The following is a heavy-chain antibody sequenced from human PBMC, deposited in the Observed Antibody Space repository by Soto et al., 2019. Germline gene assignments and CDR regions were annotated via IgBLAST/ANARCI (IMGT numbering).Heavy chain of an antibody. Sequence: GGSLRLSCAASGFTFSDYYMSWIRQAPGKGLEWVSYISSSGSTIYYADSVKGRFTISRENAKNSLYMQMNSLRAEDTAVYYCARVSHLGGYDILSVDLYYYYYMDVWGKRTTVTVSS. CDR1: GFTFSDYY. CDR3: ARVSHLGGYDILSVDLYYYYYMDV. CDR2: ISSSGSTI. V-gene: IGHV3-11*01. J-gene: IGHJ6*03. D-gene: IGHD3-9*01.